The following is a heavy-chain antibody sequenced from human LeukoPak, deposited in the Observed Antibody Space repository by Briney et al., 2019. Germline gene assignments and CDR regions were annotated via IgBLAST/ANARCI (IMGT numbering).Heavy chain of an antibody. Sequence: GASVKVSCKASGGTFSSYAISWVRQAPGQGLEWMGGIIPIFGTANYAQKFQGRVTITADESTSTAYMELSSLRSEDTAVYYCASRKWTTVTDFDYWGQGTLVTVSS. V-gene: IGHV1-69*13. D-gene: IGHD4-17*01. J-gene: IGHJ4*02. CDR3: ASRKWTTVTDFDY. CDR2: IIPIFGTA. CDR1: GGTFSSYA.